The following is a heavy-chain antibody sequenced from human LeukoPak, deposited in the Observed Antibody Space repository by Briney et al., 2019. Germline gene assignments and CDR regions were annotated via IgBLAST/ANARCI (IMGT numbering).Heavy chain of an antibody. Sequence: PSKTLSLTCAVSGYSISSGYYWGWIRQPPGKGLEWIGSIYHSGSTYYNPSLKSRVTISVDTSKNQFSLKLSSVTAADTAVYYCARGRDFWSGYQHAFDIWGQGTMVTVSS. CDR1: GYSISSGYY. CDR3: ARGRDFWSGYQHAFDI. CDR2: IYHSGST. J-gene: IGHJ3*02. V-gene: IGHV4-38-2*01. D-gene: IGHD3-3*01.